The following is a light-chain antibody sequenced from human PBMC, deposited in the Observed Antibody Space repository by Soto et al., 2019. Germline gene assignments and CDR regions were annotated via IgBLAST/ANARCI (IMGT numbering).Light chain of an antibody. CDR3: QHYNNWPQT. J-gene: IGKJ2*01. CDR1: QSINSD. CDR2: GAS. Sequence: EIVMTQSPATLSVSPGERATLSCRASQSINSDVAWYQQKPGQAPRLLIYGASTRAVGIPARFSGRGSGTEFTLTISSLQSEDFAVYYCQHYNNWPQTFGQGAKLEVK. V-gene: IGKV3-15*01.